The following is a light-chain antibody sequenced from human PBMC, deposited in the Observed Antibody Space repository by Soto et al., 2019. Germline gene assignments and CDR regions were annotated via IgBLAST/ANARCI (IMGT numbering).Light chain of an antibody. V-gene: IGKV1-5*03. CDR3: QPYNVSWT. CDR2: TAS. Sequence: DIQMTRSDYTLSSSVGDRFTVTCRASQSINIWMAWYQQKPGKPPKLLISTASTLESGAPSRFSGSVSGTEFTLTISSLQPDDFATYYFQPYNVSWTFG. CDR1: QSINIW. J-gene: IGKJ1*01.